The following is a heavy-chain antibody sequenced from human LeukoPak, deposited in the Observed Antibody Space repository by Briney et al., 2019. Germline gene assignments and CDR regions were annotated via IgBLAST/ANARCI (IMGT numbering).Heavy chain of an antibody. CDR1: GFLVSTNY. V-gene: IGHV3-9*01. J-gene: IGHJ4*02. D-gene: IGHD6-6*01. Sequence: GGSLRLSCAASGFLVSTNYMSWVRQAQGKGLEWVSGINWNSRSIGYADSVKGRFTISRDNAKNSLYLQMNSLRAEDTALYYCAKDIRSSSEGFDYWGQGILVTVSS. CDR3: AKDIRSSSEGFDY. CDR2: INWNSRSI.